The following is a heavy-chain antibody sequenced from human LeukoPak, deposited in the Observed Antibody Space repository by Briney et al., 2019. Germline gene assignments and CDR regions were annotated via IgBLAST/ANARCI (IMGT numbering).Heavy chain of an antibody. CDR1: GFTFDHHS. CDR2: ITWDSTRT. Sequence: GGSLRLSCATSGFTFDHHSMHWVRQPPGKGLEWVSLITWDSTRTHYSGSVEGRFTISRDNSKSSLYLQMDSLRTEDTALYYCAKNNAGGDYYHRWGQGTLVTVS. V-gene: IGHV3-43*01. CDR3: AKNNAGGDYYHR. J-gene: IGHJ4*02. D-gene: IGHD2-21*01.